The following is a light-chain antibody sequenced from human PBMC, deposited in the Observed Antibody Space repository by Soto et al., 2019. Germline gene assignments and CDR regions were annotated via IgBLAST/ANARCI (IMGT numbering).Light chain of an antibody. CDR1: QSVSSGY. Sequence: DIVLTQSPGTLYLSPGERATLSCRASQSVSSGYLAWYQQKPGKAPNLLIYAASTLQSGVPSRFSGSGSGTDFTLTISSLQPEDFATYFCQHGYSTPLTFGGGTKVDIK. CDR3: QHGYSTPLT. V-gene: IGKV1-39*01. CDR2: AAS. J-gene: IGKJ4*01.